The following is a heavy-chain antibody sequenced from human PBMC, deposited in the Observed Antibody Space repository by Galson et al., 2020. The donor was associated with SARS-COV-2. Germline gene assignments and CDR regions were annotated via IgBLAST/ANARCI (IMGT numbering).Heavy chain of an antibody. Sequence: SETLSLTCTVSGGSISSSSYYWGWIRQPPGKGLEWIGRIYYSGSTYYNTSLKSRVTISVDTSKNQFSLKLSSVTAADTAVYYCARNDSRRITILGVVSTNWFDTWGQGTLVTVPS. CDR1: GGSISSSSYY. CDR3: ARNDSRRITILGVVSTNWFDT. J-gene: IGHJ5*02. D-gene: IGHD3-3*01. V-gene: IGHV4-39*01. CDR2: IYYSGST.